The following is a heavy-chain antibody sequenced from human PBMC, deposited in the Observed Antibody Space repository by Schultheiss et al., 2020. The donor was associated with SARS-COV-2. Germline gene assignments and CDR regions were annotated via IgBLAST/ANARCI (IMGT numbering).Heavy chain of an antibody. CDR2: TYYRSKWYN. Sequence: SETLSLTCAISGDSVSSNTAAWNWIRQSPSRGLEWLGRTYYRSKWYNDYAVSVKSRITINPDTSKNQFALQLRFVTPEETAVYYCAGLGRTGTWGQGTLVTVSS. CDR1: GDSVSSNTAA. CDR3: AGLGRTGT. D-gene: IGHD1-7*01. J-gene: IGHJ4*02. V-gene: IGHV6-1*01.